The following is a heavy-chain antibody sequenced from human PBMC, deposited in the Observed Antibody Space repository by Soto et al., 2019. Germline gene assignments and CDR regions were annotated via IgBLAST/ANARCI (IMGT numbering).Heavy chain of an antibody. Sequence: SVKVSCKASGGTFSSYAISRVRQAPGQGLEWMGGIIPIFGTANYAQKFQGRVTITADESTSTAYMELSSLRSEDTAVYYCATKCYDFWSGYPDYWGQGTLVTVSS. J-gene: IGHJ4*02. CDR3: ATKCYDFWSGYPDY. V-gene: IGHV1-69*13. CDR2: IIPIFGTA. D-gene: IGHD3-3*01. CDR1: GGTFSSYA.